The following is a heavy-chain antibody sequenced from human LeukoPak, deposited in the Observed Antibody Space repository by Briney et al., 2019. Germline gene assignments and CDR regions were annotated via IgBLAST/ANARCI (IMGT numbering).Heavy chain of an antibody. J-gene: IGHJ4*02. Sequence: PGGSLRLSCAASGFTFSSYWMSWVRQAPGKGLEWVANIKQDGSEKYYVDSVKGRFTISRDNAKNSLYLQMNSLRAEDTAVYYCARGRFWSGYLYCFDYWGQGTLVTVSS. CDR3: ARGRFWSGYLYCFDY. CDR2: IKQDGSEK. D-gene: IGHD3-3*01. V-gene: IGHV3-7*01. CDR1: GFTFSSYW.